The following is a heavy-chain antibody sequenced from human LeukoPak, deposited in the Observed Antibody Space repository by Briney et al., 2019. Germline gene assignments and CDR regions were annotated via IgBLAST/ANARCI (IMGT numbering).Heavy chain of an antibody. CDR3: ARADKRYYDFWSGNRRDYYYYYRDV. CDR2: INHSGST. D-gene: IGHD3-3*01. CDR1: GGSFSGYY. V-gene: IGHV4-34*01. Sequence: PSETLSLTCAVYGGSFSGYYWSGLRQPPGKGLEWIGEINHSGSTNYNPSLKTLVTISVDTSKNQFSLKLSSVTAADTAVYYCARADKRYYDFWSGNRRDYYYYYRDVWGKGTAVTVSS. J-gene: IGHJ6*03.